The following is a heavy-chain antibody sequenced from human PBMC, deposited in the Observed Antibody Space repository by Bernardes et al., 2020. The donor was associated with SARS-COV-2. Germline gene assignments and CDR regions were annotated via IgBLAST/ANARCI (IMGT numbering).Heavy chain of an antibody. CDR2: INNAGGDI. Sequence: GGSLRLSCAASGFTFSSYWMHWVRQAPGKGLVWVSRINNAGGDITYADSVKGRFTISRDNANNMLYLQMNSLRAEDTAVYYCARSNNYGPDYWGQGTLVTVSS. CDR3: ARSNNYGPDY. CDR1: GFTFSSYW. V-gene: IGHV3-74*01. D-gene: IGHD5-18*01. J-gene: IGHJ4*02.